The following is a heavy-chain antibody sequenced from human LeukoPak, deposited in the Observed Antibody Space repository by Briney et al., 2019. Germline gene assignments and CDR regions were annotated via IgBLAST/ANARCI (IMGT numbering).Heavy chain of an antibody. CDR2: IKQDGSQK. D-gene: IGHD6-19*01. J-gene: IGHJ4*02. Sequence: GGSLRLSCVASGFTFYNYAMTWVRQAPGKGLEWVAIIKQDGSQKYYVDSVKGRFTISRDNARNSLYLQMNSLRAEDTAVYWAVAGTTYWGQGTLVTVSS. CDR1: GFTFYNYA. CDR3: VAGTTY. V-gene: IGHV3-7*05.